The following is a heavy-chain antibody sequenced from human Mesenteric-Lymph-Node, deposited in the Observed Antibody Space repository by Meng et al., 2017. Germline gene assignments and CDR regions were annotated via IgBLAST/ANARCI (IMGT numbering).Heavy chain of an antibody. V-gene: IGHV6-1*01. CDR2: TYYRSKWYN. D-gene: IGHD4-17*01. J-gene: IGHJ5*02. Sequence: SETLSLTCAISGDSVSSNSAAWNWIRQSPSRGLEWLGRTYYRSKWYNDYAVSVKSRITINPDTSKNQFSLQLTSVTPEDTAVYYCAKDYGDYVKAPKTDGWFDPWGQGTLVTVSS. CDR3: AKDYGDYVKAPKTDGWFDP. CDR1: GDSVSSNSAA.